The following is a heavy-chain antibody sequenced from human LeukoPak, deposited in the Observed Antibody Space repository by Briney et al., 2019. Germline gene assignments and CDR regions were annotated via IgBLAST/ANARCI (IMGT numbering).Heavy chain of an antibody. CDR3: ARESITGHRDFDY. V-gene: IGHV3-48*01. Sequence: GGSLRLSRAASGFTFGSYSMNWVRQAPGKGLEWISYISSGSRTIYYADSVEGRFTVSRDNAKNSLYLQMRSLRAEDTAVYYCARESITGHRDFDYWGQGTLVTVSS. CDR2: ISSGSRTI. CDR1: GFTFGSYS. J-gene: IGHJ4*02. D-gene: IGHD1-20*01.